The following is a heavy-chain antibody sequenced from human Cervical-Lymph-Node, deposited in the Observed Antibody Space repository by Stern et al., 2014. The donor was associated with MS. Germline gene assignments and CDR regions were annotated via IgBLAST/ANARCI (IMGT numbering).Heavy chain of an antibody. CDR1: GGTFSSSA. V-gene: IGHV1-69*01. D-gene: IGHD5-24*01. CDR3: ATGRWLQKWVHFDY. J-gene: IGHJ4*02. Sequence: VQLVQSGAEVKKPGSSVKVSCKASGGTFSSSAISWVRQAPGQGLEWMGGLIPSFGTANYAQKFQGRVTITADESTSTAYMELSSLRSEDTAVYYCATGRWLQKWVHFDYWGQGTLVTVSS. CDR2: LIPSFGTA.